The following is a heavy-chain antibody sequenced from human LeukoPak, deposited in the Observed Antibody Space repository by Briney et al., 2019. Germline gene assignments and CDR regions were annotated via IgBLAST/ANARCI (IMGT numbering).Heavy chain of an antibody. CDR3: ARGSLYCSGGSCYLVDGFDP. CDR1: GGSFSGYY. D-gene: IGHD2-15*01. V-gene: IGHV4-34*01. J-gene: IGHJ5*02. CDR2: INHSGST. Sequence: SETLSLTCAVYGGSFSGYYWSWIRQPPGKGLEWIGEINHSGSTNYNPSLKSRVTISVDTSKNQFSLKLSSVTAADTAVYYCARGSLYCSGGSCYLVDGFDPWGQGTLVTVSS.